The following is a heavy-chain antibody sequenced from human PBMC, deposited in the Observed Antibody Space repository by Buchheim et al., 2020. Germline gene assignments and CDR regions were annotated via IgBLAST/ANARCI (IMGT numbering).Heavy chain of an antibody. V-gene: IGHV1-46*01. J-gene: IGHJ4*02. CDR3: ATGDSSGWTNAVGY. CDR2: INPSGGST. Sequence: QVQLVQSGAEVKKPGASVKVSCKASGYTFTRYYMHWVRQAPGQGLEWMGIINPSGGSTNYAQKFQGRVTMTRDTSTRPVYMELSSLRSEDTGVYYCATGDSSGWTNAVGYWGQGTL. CDR1: GYTFTRYY. D-gene: IGHD6-19*01.